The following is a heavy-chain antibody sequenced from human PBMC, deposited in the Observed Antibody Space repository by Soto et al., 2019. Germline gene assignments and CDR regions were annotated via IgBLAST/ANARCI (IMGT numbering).Heavy chain of an antibody. CDR2: IYYSGST. J-gene: IGHJ4*02. Sequence: PSETLSLTCTVSGGSISSSSYYWGWIRQPPGKGLEWIGSIYYSGSTYYNTSLKSRVTISVDTSKNQFSLKLSSVTAADTAVYYCARTNSGYDYGFDYWGQGTLVTVSS. D-gene: IGHD5-12*01. CDR1: GGSISSSSYY. V-gene: IGHV4-39*07. CDR3: ARTNSGYDYGFDY.